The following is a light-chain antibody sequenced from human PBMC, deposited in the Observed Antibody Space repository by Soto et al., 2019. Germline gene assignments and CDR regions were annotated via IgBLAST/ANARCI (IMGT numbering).Light chain of an antibody. CDR1: SSDIGAYDY. CDR3: LSFTTTSTHV. V-gene: IGLV2-14*01. J-gene: IGLJ1*01. CDR2: EVN. Sequence: QTALTQLASLSGSPGQSITISCTGTSSDIGAYDYVSWFQQHPGKAPKLMISEVNNRPSGVSNRFSGSKSGNTAYLTISGLQVEDEAEYFCLSFTTTSTHVFGTGTKVTVL.